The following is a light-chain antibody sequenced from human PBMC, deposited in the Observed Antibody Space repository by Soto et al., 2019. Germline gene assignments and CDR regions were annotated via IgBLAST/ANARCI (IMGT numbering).Light chain of an antibody. J-gene: IGLJ3*02. Sequence: QSALTRPASVSGSPGQSITISCTGTSSDVGGYNYVAWYQQHPGQAPKLIIYDVTKRPSGVSDRVSGSKSGNTASLIISGLQAADEAEYYCCCCSYAGSSSFRVLFGGGTQLTV. V-gene: IGLV2-11*01. CDR3: CSYAGSSSFRVL. CDR1: SSDVGGYNY. CDR2: DVT.